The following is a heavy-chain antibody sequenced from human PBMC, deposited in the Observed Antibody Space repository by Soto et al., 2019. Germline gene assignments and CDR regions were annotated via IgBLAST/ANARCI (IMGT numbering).Heavy chain of an antibody. CDR2: ISTYSGHT. CDR3: ARDRCTTAKCYTHHLDV. D-gene: IGHD2-8*01. Sequence: QGQLVQSGGEVTKPGASVKVSCNASGYTFTSYGISWVRQAPGQGLEWMGWISTYSGHTKDAQKVQRRATLTTETSTGTAYMELRSLASDDTAVYYCARDRCTTAKCYTHHLDVWGQGTTVLVSS. V-gene: IGHV1-18*04. J-gene: IGHJ6*02. CDR1: GYTFTSYG.